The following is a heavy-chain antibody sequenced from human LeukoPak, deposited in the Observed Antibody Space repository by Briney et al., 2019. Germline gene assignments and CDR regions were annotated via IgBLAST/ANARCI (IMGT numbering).Heavy chain of an antibody. D-gene: IGHD2-15*01. Sequence: ASVKVSCMASGYXFTSYGINWVRQAPGQGLEWMGGISGYNGNTNYAQNLQGRVTMTTDTSTSTAYMELRSLRSDDTAVYYCAREGYCSGGTCYSTMNWFDPWGQGTLVTVSS. CDR1: GYXFTSYG. CDR3: AREGYCSGGTCYSTMNWFDP. CDR2: ISGYNGNT. J-gene: IGHJ5*02. V-gene: IGHV1-18*01.